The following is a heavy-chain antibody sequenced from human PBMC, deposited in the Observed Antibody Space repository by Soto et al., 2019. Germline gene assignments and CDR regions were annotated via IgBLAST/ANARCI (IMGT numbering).Heavy chain of an antibody. CDR2: FDPEDGET. J-gene: IGHJ4*02. CDR1: GYTLTDFS. D-gene: IGHD1-1*01. CDR3: AARGTRWLQSPFDY. V-gene: IGHV1-24*01. Sequence: QVQLVQSGAEVKKPGASVKVSCKVSGYTLTDFSMHWVRQAPGKGLEWMGGFDPEDGETIYAQKFQGRVTMTEDTSKDTAYMELSSLTSEDTAVYYCAARGTRWLQSPFDYWGQGTLVTGST.